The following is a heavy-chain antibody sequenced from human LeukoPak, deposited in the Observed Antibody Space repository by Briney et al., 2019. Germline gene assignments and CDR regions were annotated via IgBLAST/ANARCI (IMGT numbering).Heavy chain of an antibody. CDR1: GGTFTSYY. CDR2: INPSGGST. V-gene: IGHV1-46*01. CDR3: ARGDIVVVVAAPGGLDY. Sequence: ASVKVSCKASGGTFTSYYMHWVRQAPGQGLEWMGIINPSGGSTSYAQKFQGRVTMTRDTSTSTVYMELSSLRSEDTAVYYCARGDIVVVVAAPGGLDYWGQGTLVTVSS. D-gene: IGHD2-15*01. J-gene: IGHJ4*02.